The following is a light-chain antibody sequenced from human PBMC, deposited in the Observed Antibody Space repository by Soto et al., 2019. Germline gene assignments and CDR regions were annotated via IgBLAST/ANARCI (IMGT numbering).Light chain of an antibody. CDR2: AAS. CDR1: QSISSY. V-gene: IGKV1-39*01. J-gene: IGKJ1*01. CDR3: QQSYSTPWT. Sequence: DIPMTQSTSSLSASVGDRVTITCRASQSISSYLNWYQQKPGKAPKLLIYAASSLQSGVPSRFSGSGSGTDFTLTISSLQPEDFATYYCQQSYSTPWTFGQGTKVDIK.